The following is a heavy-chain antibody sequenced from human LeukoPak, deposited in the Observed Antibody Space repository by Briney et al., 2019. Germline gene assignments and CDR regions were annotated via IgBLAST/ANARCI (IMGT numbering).Heavy chain of an antibody. CDR2: INSDGSST. CDR1: GFTFSDFG. Sequence: GSLRLSCAASGFTFSDFGTHWVRQAPGKGLVWVSRINSDGSSTSYADSVKGRFTISRDNAKNTLYLQMNSLRAEDTAVYYCARDVLFGYYDSSGYSYWGQGTLVTVSS. J-gene: IGHJ4*02. CDR3: ARDVLFGYYDSSGYSY. V-gene: IGHV3-74*01. D-gene: IGHD3-22*01.